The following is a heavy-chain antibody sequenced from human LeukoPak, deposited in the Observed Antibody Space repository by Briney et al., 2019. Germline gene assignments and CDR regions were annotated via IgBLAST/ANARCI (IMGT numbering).Heavy chain of an antibody. CDR3: ASGDGGNSPYYYYGMDV. D-gene: IGHD4-23*01. CDR1: GYTFTSYG. CDR2: ISAYNGNT. Sequence: ASVKVSCKASGYTFTSYGISWVRQAPGQGLEWMGWISAYNGNTNYAQKLQDRVTMTTDTSTSTAYMELRSLRSDDTAVYYCASGDGGNSPYYYYGMDVWGQGTTVTVSS. V-gene: IGHV1-18*01. J-gene: IGHJ6*02.